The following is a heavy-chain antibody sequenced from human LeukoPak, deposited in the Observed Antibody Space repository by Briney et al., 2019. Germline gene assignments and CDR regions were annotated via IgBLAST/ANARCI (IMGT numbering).Heavy chain of an antibody. J-gene: IGHJ5*02. V-gene: IGHV4-59*12. CDR2: IYYSGST. D-gene: IGHD2-15*01. Sequence: SETLSLTCTVSGGSISSYYWSWIRQPPGKGLEWIGYIYYSGSTNYNPSLKSQVTISVDTSKNQFSLKLSSVTAADTAVYYCARVVVVVAATGHWFDPWGQGTLVTVSS. CDR1: GGSISSYY. CDR3: ARVVVVVAATGHWFDP.